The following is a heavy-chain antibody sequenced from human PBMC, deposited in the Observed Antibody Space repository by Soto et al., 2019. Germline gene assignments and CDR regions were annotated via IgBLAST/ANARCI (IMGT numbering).Heavy chain of an antibody. CDR2: IYYSGST. J-gene: IGHJ5*02. CDR3: ARDLGTVNPPHMDWFDP. CDR1: GGSISSHY. V-gene: IGHV4-59*11. Sequence: PSETLSLTCTVSGGSISSHYWSWIRQPPGKGLEWIGYIYYSGSTNYNPSLKSRVTISVDTSKNQFSLKLSSVTAADTAVYYCARDLGTVNPPHMDWFDPWGQGTLVTVSS. D-gene: IGHD4-17*01.